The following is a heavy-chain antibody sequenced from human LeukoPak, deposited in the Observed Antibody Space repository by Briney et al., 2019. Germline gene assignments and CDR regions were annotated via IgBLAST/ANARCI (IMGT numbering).Heavy chain of an antibody. V-gene: IGHV4-34*01. D-gene: IGHD2-21*01. CDR1: GGSFRGYY. J-gene: IGHJ5*02. Sequence: SETLSLTCAVYGGSFRGYYWSWIRQPPGKGLEWIGEINHSGSTNYNPSLKSRVTISVDTSKNQFSLKLSSVTAADSAVYYCARESHSGWFDPWGQGTLVTVSS. CDR2: INHSGST. CDR3: ARESHSGWFDP.